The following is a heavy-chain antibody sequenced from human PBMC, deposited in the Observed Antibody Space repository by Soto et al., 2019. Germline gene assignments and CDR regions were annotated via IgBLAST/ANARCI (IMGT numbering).Heavy chain of an antibody. CDR1: GYNFTSYG. V-gene: IGHV1-18*01. CDR2: ISPHNDRT. J-gene: IGHJ3*02. D-gene: IGHD6-19*01. Sequence: QVQLLQSGADVKKPGASVKVSCKASGYNFTSYGISWVRQAPGQGLEWMGWISPHNDRTKYARRFQDRVTMTTETTTSTVYMELGSLRSDDTAVYYCARDLYYSSGRYFDHDAFDIWGQGTVVTVSS. CDR3: ARDLYYSSGRYFDHDAFDI.